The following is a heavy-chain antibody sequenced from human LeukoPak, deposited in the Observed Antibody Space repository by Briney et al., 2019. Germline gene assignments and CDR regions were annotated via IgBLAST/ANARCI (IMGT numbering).Heavy chain of an antibody. CDR3: ARAPRRIRVAAAPPDY. V-gene: IGHV3-7*01. CDR2: IKPDGSEM. CDR1: GFTFSSYW. D-gene: IGHD6-13*01. J-gene: IGHJ4*02. Sequence: GGSLRLSCAASGFTFSSYWMSWFRQAPGKGLEWVANIKPDGSEMYYVDSAKGRFSISRDNAKNSLYLQMNSLRAEDTAVYYCARAPRRIRVAAAPPDYWGQGTLVTVSS.